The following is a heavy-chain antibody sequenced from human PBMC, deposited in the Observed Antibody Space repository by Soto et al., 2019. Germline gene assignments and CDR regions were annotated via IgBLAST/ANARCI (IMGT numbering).Heavy chain of an antibody. CDR3: ARAKYSYGRREDFDY. CDR1: GYTFTSYG. D-gene: IGHD5-18*01. V-gene: IGHV1-18*01. J-gene: IGHJ4*02. Sequence: QVQLVQSGAEVKKPGASVKVSCKASGYTFTSYGISWVRQAPGQGLEWMGWISAYNGNTNYAQKLQGRVTMTTDTTTSTAYMELRSLRSDDTAVYYCARAKYSYGRREDFDYWGQGTLVTVSS. CDR2: ISAYNGNT.